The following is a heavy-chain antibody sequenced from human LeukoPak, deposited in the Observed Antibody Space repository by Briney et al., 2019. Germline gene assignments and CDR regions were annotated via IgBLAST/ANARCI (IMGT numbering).Heavy chain of an antibody. J-gene: IGHJ5*02. V-gene: IGHV1-2*02. CDR3: ARAPVFYDILTGYYTGWFDP. CDR2: INPNSGGT. CDR1: GYTFTGYY. Sequence: ASVKVSCKASGYTFTGYYMHWVRQAPGQGLEWMGWINPNSGGTNYAQEFQGRVTMTRDTSISTAYMELSRLRSDDTAVYYCARAPVFYDILTGYYTGWFDPWGQGTLVTVSS. D-gene: IGHD3-9*01.